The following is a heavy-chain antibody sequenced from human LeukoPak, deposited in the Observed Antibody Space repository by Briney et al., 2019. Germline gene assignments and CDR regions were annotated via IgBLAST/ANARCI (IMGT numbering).Heavy chain of an antibody. CDR1: RDYIRHIDYY. J-gene: IGHJ3*02. CDR3: ARGSLKYYYDSSGRHAFDI. CDR2: IYKSGST. D-gene: IGHD3-22*01. V-gene: IGHV4-39*07. Sequence: PSETLSLTCTVSRDYIRHIDYYWVRIRQPPGKGLDRIGNIYKSGSTYYNPSLKSRVTISGDTSKNPFSLKLSSVTAADTAVYYCARGSLKYYYDSSGRHAFDIWGQGTMVTVSS.